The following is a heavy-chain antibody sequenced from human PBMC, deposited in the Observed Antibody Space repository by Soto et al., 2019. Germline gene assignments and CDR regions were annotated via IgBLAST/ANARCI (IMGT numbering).Heavy chain of an antibody. Sequence: SVKVSCKASGCTFSSYAISWVRQAPGQGLEWMGGIIPIFGTANYAQKFQGRVTITADESTSTAYMELSSLRSEDTAVYYCARPRPYSGSYSYYYYYGMDVWGQGTTVTVSS. D-gene: IGHD1-26*01. CDR3: ARPRPYSGSYSYYYYYGMDV. V-gene: IGHV1-69*13. CDR2: IIPIFGTA. CDR1: GCTFSSYA. J-gene: IGHJ6*02.